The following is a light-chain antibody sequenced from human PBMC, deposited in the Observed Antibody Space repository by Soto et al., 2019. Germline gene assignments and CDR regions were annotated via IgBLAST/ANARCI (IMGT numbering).Light chain of an antibody. CDR3: HKYNSLPPT. CDR2: AAS. Sequence: DFPLAQSPSSLSPSVGDRVTITCRASQHIRNDLAWYQQKPGKPPRLLISAASTLQSGVPSRFSASGFGTEFTLTISSLQPEDAATYYCHKYNSLPPTFGGGTKVDIK. J-gene: IGKJ4*01. V-gene: IGKV1-27*01. CDR1: QHIRND.